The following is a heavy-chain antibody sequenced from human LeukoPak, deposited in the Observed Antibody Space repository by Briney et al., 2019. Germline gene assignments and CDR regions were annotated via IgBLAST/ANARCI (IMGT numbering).Heavy chain of an antibody. J-gene: IGHJ4*02. V-gene: IGHV5-51*01. CDR2: IYPGDSDT. CDR3: ARLRLSRGVIITTQYYFDY. Sequence: ASVKVSCKASGYTFTSYWIGWVRQMPGKGLEWMGIIYPGDSDTRYSPSFQGQVTISADKSISTAYLQWSSLKASDTAMYYCARLRLSRGVIITTQYYFDYWGQGTLVTVSS. CDR1: GYTFTSYW. D-gene: IGHD3-10*01.